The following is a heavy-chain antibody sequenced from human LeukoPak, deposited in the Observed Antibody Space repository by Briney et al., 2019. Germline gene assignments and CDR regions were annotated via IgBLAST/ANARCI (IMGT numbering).Heavy chain of an antibody. CDR2: IHGGT. CDR1: GFPFSSYA. D-gene: IGHD6-19*01. Sequence: TGGSLRLSCAASGFPFSSYAMGWVRQAPGKGLEWVSTIHGGTYYADSVWGRFTIARDNSKNTLYLQMTSLRPDDTALYFCAKGYSSGWYAFDSWGQGTLVTVSS. J-gene: IGHJ4*02. V-gene: IGHV3-23*01. CDR3: AKGYSSGWYAFDS.